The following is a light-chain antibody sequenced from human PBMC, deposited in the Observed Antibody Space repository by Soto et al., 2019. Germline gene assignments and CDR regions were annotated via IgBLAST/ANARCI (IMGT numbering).Light chain of an antibody. CDR1: SSDVGAYNY. V-gene: IGLV2-14*03. CDR2: DVS. CDR3: CSYTVSSTYV. J-gene: IGLJ1*01. Sequence: QSALTQPASVSGSPGQSIAISCTGTSSDVGAYNYVSWYQQHPGKAPKLMVSDVSRRPSGVSNRFSGSKSGNTASLTISGLQAEDEADYYCCSYTVSSTYVFGTGTKVTVL.